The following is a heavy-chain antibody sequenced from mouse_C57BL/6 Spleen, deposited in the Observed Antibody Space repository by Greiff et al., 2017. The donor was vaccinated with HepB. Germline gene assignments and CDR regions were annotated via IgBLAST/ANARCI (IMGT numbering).Heavy chain of an antibody. CDR2: ISSGGDYI. CDR3: TRDGGSSYGNFDV. J-gene: IGHJ1*03. CDR1: GFTFSSYA. V-gene: IGHV5-9-1*02. Sequence: EVQLVESGEGLVKPGGSLKLSCAASGFTFSSYAMSWVRQTPEKRLEWVAYISSGGDYIYYADTVKGRFTISRANARNTLYLQMSSLKSEDTAMYYCTRDGGSSYGNFDVWGTGTTVTVSS. D-gene: IGHD1-1*01.